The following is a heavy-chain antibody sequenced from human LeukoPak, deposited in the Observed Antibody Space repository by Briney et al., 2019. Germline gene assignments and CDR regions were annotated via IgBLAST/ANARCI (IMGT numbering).Heavy chain of an antibody. CDR2: ISSSSSTI. CDR3: ARAGIVVVPARRGPFDY. V-gene: IGHV3-48*01. D-gene: IGHD2-2*01. J-gene: IGHJ4*02. CDR1: GFTFSTYA. Sequence: GSLRLSCSASGFTFSTYAISWVRQAPGKGLEGVSYISSSSSTIYYADSVKGRFTISRDNAKNSLYLQMNSLRAEDTAVYYCARAGIVVVPARRGPFDYWGQGTLVTVSS.